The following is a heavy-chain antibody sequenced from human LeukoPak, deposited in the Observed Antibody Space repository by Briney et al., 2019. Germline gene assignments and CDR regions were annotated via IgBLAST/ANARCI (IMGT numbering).Heavy chain of an antibody. CDR3: ARYSSSRNWFDP. CDR2: IYYSGST. V-gene: IGHV4-31*03. J-gene: IGHJ5*02. D-gene: IGHD6-13*01. CDR1: GGSISSGGYH. Sequence: SETLSLTCTVSGGSISSGGYHWSWIRQHPGKGLEWIGYIYYSGSTYYNPSLKSRVTISVDTSKNQFSLKLSSVTAADTAVYYCARYSSSRNWFDPWGQGTLVTVSS.